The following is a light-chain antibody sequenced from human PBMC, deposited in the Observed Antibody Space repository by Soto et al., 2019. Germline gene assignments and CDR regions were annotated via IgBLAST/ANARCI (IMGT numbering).Light chain of an antibody. V-gene: IGKV1-5*03. CDR2: QGS. CDR3: QQYDSYPLT. CDR1: RSISSS. Sequence: IQLTQSPSSLSASVGDRVTITCRASRSISSSLAWYQQRPGKAPKHLIYQGSTLQREVSSRFSGSGSGTEFTLTISSLQPDDFATYYCQQYDSYPLTFGGGTKVDIK. J-gene: IGKJ4*01.